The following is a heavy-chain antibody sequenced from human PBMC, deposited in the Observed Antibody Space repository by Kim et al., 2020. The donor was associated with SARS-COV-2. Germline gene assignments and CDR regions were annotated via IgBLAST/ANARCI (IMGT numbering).Heavy chain of an antibody. Sequence: ASVKVSCKVSGYTLTELSMHWVRQAPGKGLEWMGGFDPEDGETIYAQKFQGRVTMTEDTSTDTAYMELSSLRSEDTAVYYCATEVETGGNLPYNWFDPWGQGTLVTVSS. CDR3: ATEVETGGNLPYNWFDP. V-gene: IGHV1-24*01. CDR1: GYTLTELS. D-gene: IGHD2-15*01. CDR2: FDPEDGET. J-gene: IGHJ5*02.